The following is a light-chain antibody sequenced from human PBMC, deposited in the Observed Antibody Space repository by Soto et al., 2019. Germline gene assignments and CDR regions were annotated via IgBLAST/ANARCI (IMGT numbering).Light chain of an antibody. CDR1: QNIRDN. V-gene: IGKV3-15*01. Sequence: TQSPATLSVSPGERATLSCRASQNIRDNLAWYQQRPGQAPRLLIYGTSTRATGVPARFSGRGFGTDFTLTIHRLQSEDFAIYYCQQRHTWPTTFGGGAKVEI. CDR2: GTS. J-gene: IGKJ4*01. CDR3: QQRHTWPTT.